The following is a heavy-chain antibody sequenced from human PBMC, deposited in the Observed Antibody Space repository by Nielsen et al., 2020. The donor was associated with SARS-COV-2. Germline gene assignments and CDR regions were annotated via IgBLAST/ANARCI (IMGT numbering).Heavy chain of an antibody. J-gene: IGHJ6*02. D-gene: IGHD5-24*01. CDR2: IYYSGST. CDR1: GGSIESYEHY. V-gene: IGHV4-30-4*01. CDR3: ARDRQGYNYYYGMDV. Sequence: SETLSLTCSVSGGSIESYEHYWSWIRQSPGKGLEWIGYIYYSGSTYYNPSLESRVTIPVDTSTNQFSLRLNSVTAADTAQYYCARDRQGYNYYYGMDVWGQGTTVTVS.